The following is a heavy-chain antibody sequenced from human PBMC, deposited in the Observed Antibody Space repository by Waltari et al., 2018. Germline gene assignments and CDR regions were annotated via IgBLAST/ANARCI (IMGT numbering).Heavy chain of an antibody. CDR2: INPSRGST. V-gene: IGHV1-46*01. D-gene: IGHD1-26*01. CDR1: GYTFTSDY. J-gene: IGHJ3*02. Sequence: QVQLVQSWAEVKKPGASGKVSCKASGYTFTSDYMHWLRQAPGQGPEWIGIINPSRGSTSNAQKFQGRVTMNRRTSTSTVYMELSRLRSKDTAVYYCARVTSGGATRGAFEIWGQVTMVTVSS. CDR3: ARVTSGGATRGAFEI.